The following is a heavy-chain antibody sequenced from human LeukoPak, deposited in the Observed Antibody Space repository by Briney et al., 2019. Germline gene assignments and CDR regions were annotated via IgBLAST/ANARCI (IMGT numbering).Heavy chain of an antibody. CDR1: GFTFSSHA. V-gene: IGHV3-23*01. Sequence: GGSLRLSCTPSGFTFSSHAMSWVRQAPGKGLEWVSGISGNGAGTYYGDSVKGRFTISRDNAKNTLYLHMSSLRGEDTAIYYCTENTWGRGTRVTVSS. CDR3: TENT. CDR2: ISGNGAGT. J-gene: IGHJ4*02.